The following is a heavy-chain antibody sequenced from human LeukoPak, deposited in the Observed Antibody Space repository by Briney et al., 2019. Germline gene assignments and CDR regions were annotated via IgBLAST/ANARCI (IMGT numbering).Heavy chain of an antibody. V-gene: IGHV3-7*05. CDR3: ARDPSSDAFDI. CDR1: GFTLSNYW. J-gene: IGHJ3*02. CDR2: IKEDGSEK. Sequence: GGTLRLSCAGSGFTLSNYWMTWVRQAPGKELEWVANIKEDGSEKYYVDSVKGRFTISRDNAKNSLYLQMNSLRAEDTAVYYCARDPSSDAFDIWGQGTMVTVSS.